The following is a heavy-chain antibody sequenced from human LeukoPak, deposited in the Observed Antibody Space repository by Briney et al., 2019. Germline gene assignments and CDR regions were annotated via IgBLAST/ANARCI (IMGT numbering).Heavy chain of an antibody. CDR1: GFTFDDYA. CDR2: ISWNSGSI. J-gene: IGHJ6*02. D-gene: IGHD3-22*01. CDR3: AKDMGSGYYDSSGYYPNYYYYYGIDV. Sequence: GGSLRLSCAASGFTFDDYAMHWVRQAPGKGLEWVSVISWNSGSIGYADSVKGRFTISRDNAKNSLYLQMNSLRAEDTALYYCAKDMGSGYYDSSGYYPNYYYYYGIDVWGQGTTVTVSS. V-gene: IGHV3-9*01.